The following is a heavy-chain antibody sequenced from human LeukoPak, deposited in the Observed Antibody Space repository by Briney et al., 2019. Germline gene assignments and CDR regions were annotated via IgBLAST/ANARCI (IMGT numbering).Heavy chain of an antibody. J-gene: IGHJ4*02. V-gene: IGHV1-2*02. CDR3: ARGDIYWDY. Sequence: SVLLSCTLSGCTFSAYYVQWLRQAPALGNEWMGWIHPNSGGTKHAQNFQGRVTMTRDTSITTAYMELGSLRSDDTAVYYCARGDIYWDYWGQGTQVTVSS. CDR1: GCTFSAYY. CDR2: IHPNSGGT. D-gene: IGHD2-15*01.